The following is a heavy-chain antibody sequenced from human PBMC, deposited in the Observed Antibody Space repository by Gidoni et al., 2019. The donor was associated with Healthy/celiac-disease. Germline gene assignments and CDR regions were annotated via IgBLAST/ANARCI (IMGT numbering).Heavy chain of an antibody. CDR1: GFTFSSYA. J-gene: IGHJ4*02. V-gene: IGHV3-23*01. CDR3: AKEYNWNPAAPYY. Sequence: EVHLLESGGGLVQPGGSLRLSCAASGFTFSSYAMSWVRQAPGKGLEWVSAICGSGGSTYYADSVKGRFTISRDNSKNTLYLQMNSLRAEDTAVYYCAKEYNWNPAAPYYWGQGTLVTVSS. D-gene: IGHD1-20*01. CDR2: ICGSGGST.